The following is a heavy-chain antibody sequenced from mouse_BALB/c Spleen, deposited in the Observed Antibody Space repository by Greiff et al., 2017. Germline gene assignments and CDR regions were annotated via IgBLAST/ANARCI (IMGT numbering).Heavy chain of an antibody. D-gene: IGHD1-1*01. CDR1: GFSLTSYG. V-gene: IGHV2-5-1*01. CDR3: AHFYYGSSYNAMDY. J-gene: IGHJ4*01. Sequence: QVQLKESGPSLVQPSQSLSITCTVSGFSLTSYGVHWVRQSPGKGLEWLGVIWSGGSTDYNAAFMSRLSITKDNSKNQVFFKMNSLQADDTAIYYCAHFYYGSSYNAMDYWGQGTSVTVSS. CDR2: IWSGGST.